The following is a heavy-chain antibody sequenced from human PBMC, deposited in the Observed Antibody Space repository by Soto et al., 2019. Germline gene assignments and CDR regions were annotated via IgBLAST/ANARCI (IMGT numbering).Heavy chain of an antibody. D-gene: IGHD5-18*01. CDR2: ISGRGAST. CDR1: GFTFSSYG. CDR3: AKRLDTSASYFFDY. Sequence: EVQLLESGGGLVQPGGSLRLSCAASGFTFSSYGMSWVRQAPGKGLEWVSAISGRGASTYYTYSVKGRITISRDNSKNTVYLQIHSLRAEDTAVYYCAKRLDTSASYFFDYWGRGTLVAVSP. V-gene: IGHV3-23*01. J-gene: IGHJ4*02.